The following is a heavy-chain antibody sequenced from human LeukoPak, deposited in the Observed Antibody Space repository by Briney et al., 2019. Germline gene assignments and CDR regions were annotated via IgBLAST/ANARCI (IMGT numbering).Heavy chain of an antibody. CDR2: IYYSGSS. J-gene: IGHJ5*02. Sequence: PSETLSLTCTVSGGSISSYYWSWIRQPPGKGLEWVASIYYSGSSNYNPYLESGATISLDTSKNQFSLYLNSVTAADTAVYFCARRRVEMLAIGESNWFDPWGQGSRVTVSS. V-gene: IGHV4-59*08. CDR1: GGSISSYY. D-gene: IGHD5-24*01. CDR3: ARRRVEMLAIGESNWFDP.